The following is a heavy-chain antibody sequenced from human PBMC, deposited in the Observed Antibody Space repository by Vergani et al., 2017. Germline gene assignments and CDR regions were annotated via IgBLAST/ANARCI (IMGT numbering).Heavy chain of an antibody. J-gene: IGHJ6*02. CDR2: ISGSGGST. Sequence: EVQLLESGGGLVQPGGSLRLSCAASGFTFSSYAMSWVRQAPGKGLEWVSAISGSGGSTYYADSVKGRFTISRDNSKNTLYLQMNSLRAEDTAVYYCAKDFHPMGVVVPAAKPRRSPYYCYGMDVWGQGTTVTVSS. CDR3: AKDFHPMGVVVPAAKPRRSPYYCYGMDV. D-gene: IGHD2-2*01. V-gene: IGHV3-23*01. CDR1: GFTFSSYA.